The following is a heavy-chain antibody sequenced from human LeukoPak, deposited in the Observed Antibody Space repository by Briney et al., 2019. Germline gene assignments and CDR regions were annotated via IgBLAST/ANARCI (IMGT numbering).Heavy chain of an antibody. CDR1: GFTFSSYA. V-gene: IGHV3-23*01. CDR2: ISGSGGST. CDR3: AKALHESGYSYYYYYYGMDV. D-gene: IGHD3-3*01. Sequence: PGGSLRLSCAASGFTFSSYAMSWVRQAPGKGLEWVSAISGSGGSTYYADSVKGRSTISRDNSKNTLYLQMNSLRAEDTAVYYCAKALHESGYSYYYYYYGMDVWGQGTTVTVSS. J-gene: IGHJ6*02.